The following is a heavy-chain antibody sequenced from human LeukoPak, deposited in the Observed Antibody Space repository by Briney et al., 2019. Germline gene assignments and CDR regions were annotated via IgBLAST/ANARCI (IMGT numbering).Heavy chain of an antibody. CDR2: IWYDGSNK. V-gene: IGHV3-33*01. D-gene: IGHD1-26*01. J-gene: IGHJ4*02. Sequence: GGSLRLSCAASGFAFSSYGMHWVRQAPGKGLEGGAVIWYDGSNKYYADSVKGRFTISRDNSKNTLYLQMNSLRAEDTAVYYCARTGEATISFDYWGQGTLVTVSS. CDR1: GFAFSSYG. CDR3: ARTGEATISFDY.